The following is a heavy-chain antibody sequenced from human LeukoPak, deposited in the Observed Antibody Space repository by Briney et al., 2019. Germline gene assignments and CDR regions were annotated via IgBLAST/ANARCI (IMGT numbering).Heavy chain of an antibody. V-gene: IGHV3-53*01. CDR3: ARSYSSNWYFDY. Sequence: AGGSLRLSCAASGFTVSSNYMSWVRQAPGKGLEWVSVIYSGGSTYYADSVKGRFTISRDNSKNTLYLQMNSLRAEDTAVYYCARSYSSNWYFDYWGQGTLVTVSS. J-gene: IGHJ4*02. CDR2: IYSGGST. D-gene: IGHD6-13*01. CDR1: GFTVSSNY.